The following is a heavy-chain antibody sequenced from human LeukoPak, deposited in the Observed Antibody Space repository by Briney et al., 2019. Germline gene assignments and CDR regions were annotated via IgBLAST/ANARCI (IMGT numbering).Heavy chain of an antibody. Sequence: SETLSLTCAVYGGSFSGYYWSWIRQHPGKGLEWIGYIYYSGSTYYNPSLKSRVTISVDASKNQFSLKLSSVTAADTAVYYCASGMVAAAAEGAFDIWGQGTMVTVSS. CDR2: IYYSGST. V-gene: IGHV4-31*11. CDR3: ASGMVAAAAEGAFDI. CDR1: GGSFSGYY. D-gene: IGHD6-13*01. J-gene: IGHJ3*02.